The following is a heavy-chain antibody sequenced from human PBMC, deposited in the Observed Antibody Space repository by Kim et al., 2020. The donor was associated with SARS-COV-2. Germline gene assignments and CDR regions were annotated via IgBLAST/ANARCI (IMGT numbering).Heavy chain of an antibody. CDR3: AGGYASAARHDY. D-gene: IGHD6-25*01. CDR2: TYYRSKWYI. V-gene: IGHV6-1*01. Sequence: SQTLSLTCAISGDSVSSDSAAWNWIRQSPSRGLEWLGRTYYRSKWYIDYAASVRGRITIIPDTSKNHFSLQLNSVTPEDTAVYYCAGGYASAARHDYWGQGTLVTVSS. J-gene: IGHJ4*02. CDR1: GDSVSSDSAA.